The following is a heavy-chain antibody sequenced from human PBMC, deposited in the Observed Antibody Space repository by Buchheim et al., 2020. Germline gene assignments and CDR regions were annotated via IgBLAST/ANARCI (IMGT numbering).Heavy chain of an antibody. J-gene: IGHJ6*02. CDR1: GYTFTSYD. CDR3: ARREDCSSTSCYYYYGMDV. CDR2: MNPNSGNT. V-gene: IGHV1-8*01. Sequence: QVQLVQSGAEVKKPGASVKVSCKASGYTFTSYDINWVRQATGQGLEWMGWMNPNSGNTGYAQKFQGRVTMTRNTSISQAYMELSSLRSEDTAVYYCARREDCSSTSCYYYYGMDVWGQGTT. D-gene: IGHD2-2*01.